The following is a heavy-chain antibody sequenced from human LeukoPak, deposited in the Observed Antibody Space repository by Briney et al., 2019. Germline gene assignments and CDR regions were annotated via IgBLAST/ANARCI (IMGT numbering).Heavy chain of an antibody. CDR3: AREKGRGVISPYYDY. J-gene: IGHJ4*02. Sequence: GGSLRLSCITSGFTFRMYGMHWVRQAPGKGLEWVAFIRYDGSKEYYTDSVRGRLTISRDKSKNTLYLQMNSLRVEDTAVYYCAREKGRGVISPYYDYWGQGTRVTVSS. CDR1: GFTFRMYG. D-gene: IGHD3-10*01. V-gene: IGHV3-30*02. CDR2: IRYDGSKE.